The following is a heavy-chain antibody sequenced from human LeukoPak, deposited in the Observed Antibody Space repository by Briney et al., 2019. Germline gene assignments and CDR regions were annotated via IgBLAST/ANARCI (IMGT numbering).Heavy chain of an antibody. CDR2: ISSSSTHI. D-gene: IGHD6-13*01. CDR1: GFTFSSYN. CDR3: ARSASSSWYGLDV. Sequence: GGSPRLSCAASGFTFSSYNMHWVRQAPGKGLEWVSSISSSSTHIYYADSLKGRSTISRDNAKNSLYLQVNSLRAEDTSVYYCARSASSSWYGLDVWGQGTTVTVSS. V-gene: IGHV3-21*01. J-gene: IGHJ6*02.